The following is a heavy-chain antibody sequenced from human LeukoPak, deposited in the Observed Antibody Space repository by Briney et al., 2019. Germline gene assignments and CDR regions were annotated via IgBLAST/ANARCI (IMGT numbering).Heavy chain of an antibody. CDR2: ISYIGST. CDR3: ARDPGDTDWYNFDF. V-gene: IGHV4-59*11. CDR1: DDSFSSHY. J-gene: IGHJ4*02. Sequence: SETLSLTCAVSDDSFSSHYWTWIRQPPGKGLEWIGYISYIGSTNYNPSYKSRVTVSLEMSKNQFSLSLSSVTAADTAVYYCARDPGDTDWYNFDFWGQGILVTVSS. D-gene: IGHD3-9*01.